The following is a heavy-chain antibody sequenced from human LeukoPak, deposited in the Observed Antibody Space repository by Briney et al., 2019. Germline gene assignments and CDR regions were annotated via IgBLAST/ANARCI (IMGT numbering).Heavy chain of an antibody. D-gene: IGHD2-15*01. V-gene: IGHV3-21*01. CDR2: VSTGSNYI. CDR1: GFTFSSYS. Sequence: PGGSLRLSCTASGFTFSSYSLNWVRQAPGKGLEWVSSVSTGSNYIYYADSVKGRFTISRDNDKNSLYLQMNSLRVEDTAVYYCARADIVVVVAATSRYGMDVWGQGTTVTVSS. J-gene: IGHJ6*02. CDR3: ARADIVVVVAATSRYGMDV.